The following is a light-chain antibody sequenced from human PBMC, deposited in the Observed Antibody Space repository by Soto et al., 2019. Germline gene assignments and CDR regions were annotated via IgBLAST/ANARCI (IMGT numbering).Light chain of an antibody. CDR1: QSLLQSNGYNY. CDR3: MQAQQTPWT. J-gene: IGKJ1*01. V-gene: IGKV2-28*01. CDR2: LGS. Sequence: DIVMTQSPLSLPVTPGEPASISCRSSQSLLQSNGYNYLDWYLQKPGQSPQLLIYLGSNRASGVPDRFSGSGSCTDFTLKISRVEAEDVGVYYCMQAQQTPWTFGQGTKVEIK.